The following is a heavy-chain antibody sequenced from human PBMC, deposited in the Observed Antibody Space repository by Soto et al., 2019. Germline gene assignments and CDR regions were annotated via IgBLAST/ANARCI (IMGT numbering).Heavy chain of an antibody. CDR2: ISYDGGNK. V-gene: IGHV3-30*18. J-gene: IGHJ6*03. Sequence: GVSLRLSCVPGGFSFSRYGIHWVRQAPGKGLDWEAIISYDGGNKYYADAVKGRCTISRDNTNNTLYLQKNRLRVEATALYYCANDGDPAAARYYVDFWG. D-gene: IGHD6-13*01. CDR3: ANDGDPAAARYYVDF. CDR1: GFSFSRYG.